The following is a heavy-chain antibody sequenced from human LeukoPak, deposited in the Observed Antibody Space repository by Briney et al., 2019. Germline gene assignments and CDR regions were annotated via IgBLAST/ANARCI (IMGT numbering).Heavy chain of an antibody. CDR3: ATPAGNWNDNFDY. CDR1: GYTLTELS. J-gene: IGHJ4*02. D-gene: IGHD1-1*01. V-gene: IGHV1-24*01. CDR2: FDPEDGET. Sequence: GASVKVSCKVSGYTLTELSMHWVRQAPGKGLEWVGGFDPEDGETIYAQKFQGRVTMTEDTSTDTAYMELSSLRSEDTAVYYCATPAGNWNDNFDYWGQGTLVTVSS.